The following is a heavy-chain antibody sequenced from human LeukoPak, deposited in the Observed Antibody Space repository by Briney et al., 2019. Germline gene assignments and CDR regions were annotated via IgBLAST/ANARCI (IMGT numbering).Heavy chain of an antibody. CDR3: ARSEAAAGGYYFDY. CDR1: GFTVSSNY. D-gene: IGHD6-13*01. CDR2: IYSSGST. J-gene: IGHJ4*02. Sequence: GGSLRLSCAASGFTVSSNYMSWVRQAPGKGLEWVSVIYSSGSTYYADSVKGRFTISRDNSKNTLYLQMNSLRAEDTAVYYCARSEAAAGGYYFDYWGQGTLVTVSS. V-gene: IGHV3-66*01.